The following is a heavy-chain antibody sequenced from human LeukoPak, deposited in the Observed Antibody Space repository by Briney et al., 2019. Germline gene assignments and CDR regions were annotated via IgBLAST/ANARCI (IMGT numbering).Heavy chain of an antibody. D-gene: IGHD3-22*01. CDR2: ISWNSGRL. Sequence: PGRSLRLSCAASGFTFSAYAMHCVYQAPGKGLEWVSGISWNSGRLVFADSVKGRFTISRDKAKHSLYLQMNSLRAEGTSLYCCSKEITCYYDSSGSYDYCGRGTRVTV. CDR3: SKEITCYYDSSGSYDY. CDR1: GFTFSAYA. J-gene: IGHJ4*02. V-gene: IGHV3-9*01.